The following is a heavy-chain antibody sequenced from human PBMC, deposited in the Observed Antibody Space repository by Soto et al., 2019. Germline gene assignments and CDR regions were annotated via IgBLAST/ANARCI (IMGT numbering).Heavy chain of an antibody. CDR1: GCSISSSNC. Sequence: TLSLTCAVSGCSISSSNCWSWVRQPPGKGLEWIGEIYHSGSTNYNPSLKSRVTISVDKSKNQFSLKLSSVTAADTAVYYCARIEAWEQWLEDVDTFDIWGQGTMVTVSS. J-gene: IGHJ3*02. V-gene: IGHV4-4*02. D-gene: IGHD6-19*01. CDR3: ARIEAWEQWLEDVDTFDI. CDR2: IYHSGST.